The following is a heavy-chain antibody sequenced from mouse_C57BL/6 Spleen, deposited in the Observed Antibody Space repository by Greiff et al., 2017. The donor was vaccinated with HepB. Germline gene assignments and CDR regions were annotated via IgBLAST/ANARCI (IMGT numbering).Heavy chain of an antibody. V-gene: IGHV1-80*01. J-gene: IGHJ2*01. CDR2: IYPGDGDT. Sequence: VQLQQSGAELVKPGASVKISCKASGYAFRSYWMNWVKQRPGKGLEWIGQIYPGDGDTNYNGKFKGKATLTADKSSSTAYMQLSSLTSEDSAVYFCARWNDYFCFDYWGQGTTLTVSS. D-gene: IGHD1-1*01. CDR1: GYAFRSYW. CDR3: ARWNDYFCFDY.